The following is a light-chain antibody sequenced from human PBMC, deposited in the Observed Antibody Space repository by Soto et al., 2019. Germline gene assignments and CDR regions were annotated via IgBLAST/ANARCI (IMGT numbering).Light chain of an antibody. CDR3: QQYNSSTWT. J-gene: IGKJ1*01. V-gene: IGKV1-5*03. CDR1: QSISSW. Sequence: DIQMTQAPSTLSASVGDRVTITGRASQSISSWLAWYQQKPGKAPKLLIYKASSLESGVPSRFSGSGSGTEFTLTISSLQPDDFATYYCQQYNSSTWTVGQGTKVDSK. CDR2: KAS.